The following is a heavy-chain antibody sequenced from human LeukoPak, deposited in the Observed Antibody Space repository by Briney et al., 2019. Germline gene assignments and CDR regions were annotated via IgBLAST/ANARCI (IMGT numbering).Heavy chain of an antibody. CDR2: ISSSSSYI. D-gene: IGHD3-10*01. CDR1: GFTFSSYS. J-gene: IGHJ6*02. Sequence: GSLRLSCAASGFTFSSYSMNWVRQAPGKGLEWVSSISSSSSYIYYADSVKGRFTISRDNAKNSLYLQMNSLRAEDTAVYYCARDAYGSAYYYYGMDVWGQGTTVTVSS. CDR3: ARDAYGSAYYYYGMDV. V-gene: IGHV3-21*01.